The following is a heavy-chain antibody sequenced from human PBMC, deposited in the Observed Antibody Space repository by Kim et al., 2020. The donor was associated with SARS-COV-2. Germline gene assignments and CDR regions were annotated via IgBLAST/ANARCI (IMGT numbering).Heavy chain of an antibody. V-gene: IGHV3-7*01. Sequence: GGSLRLSCVASGFTLSTCWMHWVRQAPGKGLEWLATINEVGSEKYYVDSVKGRFTISRDNAKNSLFLQMNSLGAEDTAVYYCARDAVVTSPLDYWGQGTLVTVPS. CDR1: GFTLSTCW. D-gene: IGHD2-21*02. CDR2: INEVGSEK. CDR3: ARDAVVTSPLDY. J-gene: IGHJ4*02.